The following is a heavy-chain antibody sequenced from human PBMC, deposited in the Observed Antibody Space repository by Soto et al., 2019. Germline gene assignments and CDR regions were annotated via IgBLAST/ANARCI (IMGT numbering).Heavy chain of an antibody. V-gene: IGHV3-23*01. CDR1: GFSFGSYA. J-gene: IGHJ4*02. CDR3: ARWSYLDY. CDR2: ISGSDGKT. D-gene: IGHD3-3*01. Sequence: GGSLRLSCVASGFSFGSYALTWVRQAPGKGLEWVSTISGSDGKTFYADAVKGRFSISRDISQSTLYLQMNSLRADDTAIYYCARWSYLDYWGQGTRVTVSS.